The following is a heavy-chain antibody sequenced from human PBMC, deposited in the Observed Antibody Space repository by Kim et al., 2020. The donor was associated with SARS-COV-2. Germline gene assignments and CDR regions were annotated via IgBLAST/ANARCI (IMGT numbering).Heavy chain of an antibody. V-gene: IGHV3-48*04. CDR2: ISSSSTI. Sequence: GGSLRLSCAASGFTFSSYSMNWVRQAPGKGLEWVSYISSSSTIYYADSVKGRFTISRDNAKNSLYLQMNSLRAEDTAVYYCARDVIRADVACDYWGQGTLVTVSS. CDR3: ARDVIRADVACDY. CDR1: GFTFSSYS. J-gene: IGHJ4*02. D-gene: IGHD3-16*02.